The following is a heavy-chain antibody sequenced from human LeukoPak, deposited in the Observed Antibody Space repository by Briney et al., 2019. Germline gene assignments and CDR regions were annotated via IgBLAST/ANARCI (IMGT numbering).Heavy chain of an antibody. J-gene: IGHJ4*02. D-gene: IGHD6-13*01. CDR1: GASISSYY. Sequence: SETLSLTCTVSGASISSYYWSWIRQPPGKGLEWIGYIYYTGSTNYNPSLKSRVTMSVDTSKNQFSLKLSSVTAADAAVYYCARQSGAGKIDYWGQGTLVTVSS. CDR3: ARQSGAGKIDY. V-gene: IGHV4-59*01. CDR2: IYYTGST.